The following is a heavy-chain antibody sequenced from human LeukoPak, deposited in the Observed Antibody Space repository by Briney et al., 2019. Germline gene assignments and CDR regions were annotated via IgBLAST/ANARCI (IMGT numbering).Heavy chain of an antibody. CDR1: GFTFSTYA. J-gene: IGHJ4*02. D-gene: IGHD2-15*01. CDR3: AKEKKSGGWPLDY. CDR2: ISGGGEHT. V-gene: IGHV3-23*01. Sequence: PGGSLRLSCAASGFTFSTYAMSWVRQAPGKGLEWVSGISGGGEHTYYADSVKDRFTISRDNFKNTLYLEMNGLRADDTAVYHCAKEKKSGGWPLDYWGQGALVTVSS.